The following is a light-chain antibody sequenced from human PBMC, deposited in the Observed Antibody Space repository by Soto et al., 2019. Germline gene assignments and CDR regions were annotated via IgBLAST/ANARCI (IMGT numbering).Light chain of an antibody. V-gene: IGLV2-14*01. Sequence: QSVLTQPASVSGSPGQSITISCTGTSSDVGGYNYVSWYQQHPGKAPKLMIYEVSNRPSGVSNRFSGSKSGNTASLTISGLQAEDEADYYCSSYTSSGHGVFGGGTKVTVL. CDR2: EVS. CDR1: SSDVGGYNY. CDR3: SSYTSSGHGV. J-gene: IGLJ2*01.